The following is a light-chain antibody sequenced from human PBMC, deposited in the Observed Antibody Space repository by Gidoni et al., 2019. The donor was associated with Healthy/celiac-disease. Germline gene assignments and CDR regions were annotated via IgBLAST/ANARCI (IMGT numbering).Light chain of an antibody. CDR2: DDG. CDR3: QVWDTDVV. CDR1: NIGSKS. J-gene: IGLJ2*01. Sequence: SYVLTQPPSVSVAPGQTARITCGGNNIGSKSVHWYQQKPGQAPVLVVYDDGDRPSGIPERFSGSNSGNTATLTISRVEAGDEADYYCQVWDTDVVFGGGTKLTVL. V-gene: IGLV3-21*02.